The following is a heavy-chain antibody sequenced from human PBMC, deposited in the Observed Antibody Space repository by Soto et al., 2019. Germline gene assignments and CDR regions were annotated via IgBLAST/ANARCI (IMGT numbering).Heavy chain of an antibody. CDR3: ARDPSNTSGNRIWFDP. CDR1: GYPFTSHG. D-gene: IGHD6-19*01. CDR2: ISAYNGDT. V-gene: IGHV1-18*04. Sequence: GSGKVSFKASGYPFTSHGINWVRQAPGQGLELMGWISAYNGDTKYEHKFHGRVTMTTDASSSTAYMDLKSLSSDDTALYFCARDPSNTSGNRIWFDPWGQGTKVTVSS. J-gene: IGHJ5*02.